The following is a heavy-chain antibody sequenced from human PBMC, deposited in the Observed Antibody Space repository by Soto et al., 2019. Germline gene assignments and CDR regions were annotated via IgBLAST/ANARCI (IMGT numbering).Heavy chain of an antibody. D-gene: IGHD3-22*01. CDR1: GFTFSSYS. Sequence: PGGSLRLSCAASGFTFSSYSMNWVRQAPGKGLEWVGLISHDGNKQYADSVKDRFTISRDNSKNEVYLEMNSLRVEDTALYYCAREDESSGYAGTFQHWGQGTLVTVSS. J-gene: IGHJ1*01. CDR2: ISHDGNK. CDR3: AREDESSGYAGTFQH. V-gene: IGHV3-30*03.